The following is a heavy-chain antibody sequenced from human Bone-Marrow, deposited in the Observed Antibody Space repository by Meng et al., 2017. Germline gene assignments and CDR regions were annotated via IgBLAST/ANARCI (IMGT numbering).Heavy chain of an antibody. D-gene: IGHD6-13*01. J-gene: IGHJ4*02. CDR1: GYTFTSYA. CDR3: ARDGGYSWYRGLDFDY. CDR2: INAGNGNT. V-gene: IGHV1-3*01. Sequence: QVQLVQSGAEVKKPGAAVKVSCKASGYTFTSYAMHWVRQAPGQRLEWMGWINAGNGNTKYSQKFQGKVTITRDTSASTAYMELSSLRSEDTAVYYCARDGGYSWYRGLDFDYWGQGTLVTVSS.